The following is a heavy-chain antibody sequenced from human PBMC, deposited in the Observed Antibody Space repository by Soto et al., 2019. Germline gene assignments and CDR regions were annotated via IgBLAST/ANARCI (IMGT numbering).Heavy chain of an antibody. V-gene: IGHV3-30-3*01. Sequence: GGSLRLSGAASGFTFSSYSMHWVRQAPGKGLEWVAVISYDGINKYYADSVKGRFTISRDNSKNTLYLQMNSLRAEDTAVYYCARCHGRYFDCTPHGGMDVWGQGTTVTVSS. J-gene: IGHJ6*02. CDR2: ISYDGINK. CDR3: ARCHGRYFDCTPHGGMDV. CDR1: GFTFSSYS. D-gene: IGHD3-9*01.